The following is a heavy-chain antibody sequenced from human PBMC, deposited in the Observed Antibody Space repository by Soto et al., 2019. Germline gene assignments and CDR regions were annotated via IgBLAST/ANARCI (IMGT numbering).Heavy chain of an antibody. V-gene: IGHV1-69*06. CDR3: ARDPISYSFPSTYYYYGMDV. D-gene: IGHD2-8*01. CDR1: EGTFSIYA. CDR2: IIPIFGTA. Sequence: QVQLVQSGAEVKKPGSSVKVSFKASEGTFSIYAISWVRQAPVQGLEWMGGIIPIFGTANYAQKFQSRVTITADKSTSTDYMELSSLRSEDTAVYYCARDPISYSFPSTYYYYGMDVWGQGTTVTVSS. J-gene: IGHJ6*02.